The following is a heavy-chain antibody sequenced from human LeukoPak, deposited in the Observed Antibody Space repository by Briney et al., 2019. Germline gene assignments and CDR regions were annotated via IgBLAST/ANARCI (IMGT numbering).Heavy chain of an antibody. V-gene: IGHV1-18*01. CDR2: ISAYNGNT. D-gene: IGHD3-10*01. CDR3: AREVWFGELSERTLDY. CDR1: GYTFTSYG. Sequence: ASVKVSCKASGYTFTSYGISWVRQAPGQGLEWMGWISAYNGNTNYAQKLHGRVTMTTDTSTSTAYMELTSLRSDDTAVYYCAREVWFGELSERTLDYWGQGTLVTVSS. J-gene: IGHJ4*02.